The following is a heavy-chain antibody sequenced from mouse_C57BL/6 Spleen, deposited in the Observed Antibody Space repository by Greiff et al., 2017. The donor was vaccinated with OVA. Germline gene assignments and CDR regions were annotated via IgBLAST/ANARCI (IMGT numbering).Heavy chain of an antibody. CDR3: ALYSNFYFDY. D-gene: IGHD2-5*01. V-gene: IGHV1-69*01. CDR2: IDPSDSYT. Sequence: QVQLQQSGAELVMPGASVKLSCKASGYTFTSYWMHWVKQRPGQGLEWIGEIDPSDSYTNYNQKFKGKSTLTVDKSSSTAYMQLSSLTSEDSAVYYCALYSNFYFDYWGQGTTLTVSS. CDR1: GYTFTSYW. J-gene: IGHJ2*01.